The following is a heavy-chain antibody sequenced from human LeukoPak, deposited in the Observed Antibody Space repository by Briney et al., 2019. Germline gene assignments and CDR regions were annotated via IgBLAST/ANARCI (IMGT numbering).Heavy chain of an antibody. CDR1: GGSISSYY. CDR2: IYTSGST. CDR3: ARGGSTSRERGNWFDP. J-gene: IGHJ5*02. Sequence: PSETLSLTCTVSGGSISSYYWSWIRQPAGKGLEWIGRIYTSGSTNYNPSLKSRVTMSVDTSKNQFSLKLSSVTAADTAVYYCARGGSTSRERGNWFDPWGQGTLVTVSS. D-gene: IGHD2-2*01. V-gene: IGHV4-4*07.